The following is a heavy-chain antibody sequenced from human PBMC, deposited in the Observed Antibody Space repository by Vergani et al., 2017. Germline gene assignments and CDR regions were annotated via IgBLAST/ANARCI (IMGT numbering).Heavy chain of an antibody. J-gene: IGHJ4*02. V-gene: IGHV4-59*01. CDR1: GGSIRSYY. CDR3: AVYCSSTSCSFDY. Sequence: QLQESGPGLVKPSENLSLTCTVSGGSIRSYYWRWIRQPPGKGLELIGYIYYCGSSNYNPSLKSRVTISVDTSKNQFSLKLSSVTAADTAVYYCAVYCSSTSCSFDYWGQGTLVTVSS. CDR2: IYYCGSS. D-gene: IGHD2-2*01.